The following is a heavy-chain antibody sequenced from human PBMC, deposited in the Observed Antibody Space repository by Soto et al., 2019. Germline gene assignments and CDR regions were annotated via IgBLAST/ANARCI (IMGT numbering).Heavy chain of an antibody. CDR3: ARSPTQRLLHPGYFDF. Sequence: GESLKISCTGSGYSFTTSWSGWVRQVPGKGLEWMGIIYPGDSDTRYSPSFQGKVTISADKSISTAYLQWSSLKASDTAMYYCARSPTQRLLHPGYFDFWGQGTLVTVSS. V-gene: IGHV5-51*01. CDR2: IYPGDSDT. CDR1: GYSFTTSW. J-gene: IGHJ4*02. D-gene: IGHD1-1*01.